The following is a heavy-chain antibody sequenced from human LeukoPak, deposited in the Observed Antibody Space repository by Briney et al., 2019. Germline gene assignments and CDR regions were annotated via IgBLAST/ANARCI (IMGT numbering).Heavy chain of an antibody. CDR1: GFTFSRYS. CDR2: ISGSGGST. D-gene: IGHD3-16*01. Sequence: GGSLRLSCAASGFTFSRYSMNWVRQAPGKGLEWVSAISGSGGSTYYADSVKGRFTISRDNSKNTLYLQMNSLRAEDTAVYYCAKTLSTQPGGGGGYWGQGTLVTVSS. CDR3: AKTLSTQPGGGGGY. V-gene: IGHV3-23*01. J-gene: IGHJ4*02.